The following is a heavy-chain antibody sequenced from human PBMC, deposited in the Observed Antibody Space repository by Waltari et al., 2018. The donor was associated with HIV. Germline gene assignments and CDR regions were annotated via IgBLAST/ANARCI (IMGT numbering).Heavy chain of an antibody. CDR1: GSSFSSHW. CDR2: IKQDGSEK. V-gene: IGHV3-7*01. J-gene: IGHJ4*02. CDR3: ATKPPTDY. Sequence: EVQLVESGGGLVQPGGSLRLSCAVAGSSFSSHWMTWVRQAPGKGLEWVANIKQDGSEKYYVDSVRGRFTISRDNAENSLYLQMSSLRPEDTAVYYCATKPPTDYWGQGTLVTVSS.